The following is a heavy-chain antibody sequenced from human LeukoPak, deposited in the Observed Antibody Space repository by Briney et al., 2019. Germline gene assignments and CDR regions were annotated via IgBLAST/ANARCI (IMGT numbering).Heavy chain of an antibody. V-gene: IGHV3-30*18. CDR1: GFTFSSYG. D-gene: IGHD5-18*01. CDR3: AKGVDTAMVTLYAIDY. CDR2: ISYDGSNK. Sequence: GGSLRLFCAASGFTFSSYGMHWVRQAPGKGLEWVAVISYDGSNKYYADSVKGRFTISRDNSKNTLYLQMNSLRAEDTAVYYCAKGVDTAMVTLYAIDYWGQGTLVTVSS. J-gene: IGHJ4*02.